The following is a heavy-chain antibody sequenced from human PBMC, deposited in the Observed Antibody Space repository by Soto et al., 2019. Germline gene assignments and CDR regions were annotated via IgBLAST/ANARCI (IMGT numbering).Heavy chain of an antibody. CDR3: ARGRIAAAGNWFDP. J-gene: IGHJ5*02. D-gene: IGHD6-13*01. Sequence: GXSVKVSCKASGSTFTRYDINWGRQATGQRLEWIGWMTTXSGHKXHAQKSKGRVXXTRNTSIXXAYMELSSMRSEHTAVYHCARGRIAAAGNWFDPWGQGTLVTASS. CDR2: MTTXSGHK. V-gene: IGHV1-8*01. CDR1: GSTFTRYD.